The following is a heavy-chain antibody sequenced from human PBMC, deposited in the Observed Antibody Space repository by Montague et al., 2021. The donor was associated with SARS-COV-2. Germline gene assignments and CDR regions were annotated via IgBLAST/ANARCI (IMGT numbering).Heavy chain of an antibody. J-gene: IGHJ3*01. CDR1: GGSISSTTYR. Sequence: SETLSLTCTVSGGSISSTTYRWGWIRQPPGKGLEWIGLISYSGTTFYNPSLKSRISMSVDTPKSQFTLNLTSATAADTATYYCARGQVTAFAILIVFPAAGALDSWGRGTTVTVSS. CDR3: ARGQVTAFAILIVFPAAGALDS. CDR2: ISYSGTT. D-gene: IGHD2-21*01. V-gene: IGHV4-39*01.